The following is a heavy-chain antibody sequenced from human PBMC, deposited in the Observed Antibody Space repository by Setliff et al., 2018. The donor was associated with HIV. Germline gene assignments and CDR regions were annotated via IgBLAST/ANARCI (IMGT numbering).Heavy chain of an antibody. CDR3: ARGYSSAFFHEFFDY. CDR2: VYSSGST. Sequence: SETLSLTCTVSGDSISSGSYYWSWIRQPAGKGLEWIGRVYSSGSTNYNPPLKSRLTISVDTSKSQFSLKLRSVTAADTAVYFCARGYSSAFFHEFFDYWGQGTLVTVSS. D-gene: IGHD6-25*01. V-gene: IGHV4-61*02. J-gene: IGHJ4*02. CDR1: GDSISSGSYY.